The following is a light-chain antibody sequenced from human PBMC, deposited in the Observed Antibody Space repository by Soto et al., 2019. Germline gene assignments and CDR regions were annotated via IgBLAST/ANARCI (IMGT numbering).Light chain of an antibody. J-gene: IGKJ1*01. CDR2: GAS. CDR1: QSVSSSN. CDR3: QQYADSPRT. Sequence: EIVLTQSPGTLSLSPGERATLSCRASQSVSSSNLAWYQQKPGQAPRLLIYGASSRATGIPDRFSGSGSGTDFTLTISRLEPEDFAVYHCQQYADSPRTFGQGTKVDIK. V-gene: IGKV3-20*01.